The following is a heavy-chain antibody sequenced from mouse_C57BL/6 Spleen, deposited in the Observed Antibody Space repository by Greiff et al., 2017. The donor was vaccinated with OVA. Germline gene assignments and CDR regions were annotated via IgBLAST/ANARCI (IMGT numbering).Heavy chain of an antibody. CDR1: GFTFSDYG. J-gene: IGHJ2*01. Sequence: EVKLVESGGGLVKPGGSLKLSCAASGFTFSDYGMHWVRQAPEKGLEWVAYISSGSSTIYYADTVKGRFTISRDNAKNTLFLQMTSLRSEDTAMYYCAREGDDGGFDYWGQGTTLTVSS. D-gene: IGHD2-12*01. V-gene: IGHV5-17*01. CDR2: ISSGSSTI. CDR3: AREGDDGGFDY.